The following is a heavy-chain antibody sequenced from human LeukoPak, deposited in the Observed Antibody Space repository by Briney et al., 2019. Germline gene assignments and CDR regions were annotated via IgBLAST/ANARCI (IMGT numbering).Heavy chain of an antibody. CDR1: GGSISSYY. Sequence: SETLSLTCTVSGGSISSYYWGWIRQPPGKGLEWIGSIYYSGSTYYNPSLKSRVTISVDTSKNQFSLKLSSVTAADTAVYYCAREGDDFWSGYYRHNWFDPWGQGTLVTVSS. V-gene: IGHV4-39*02. CDR3: AREGDDFWSGYYRHNWFDP. D-gene: IGHD3-3*01. CDR2: IYYSGST. J-gene: IGHJ5*02.